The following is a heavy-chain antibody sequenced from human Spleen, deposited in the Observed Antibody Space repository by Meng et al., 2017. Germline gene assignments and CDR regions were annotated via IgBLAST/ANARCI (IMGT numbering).Heavy chain of an antibody. J-gene: IGHJ4*02. D-gene: IGHD6-13*01. V-gene: IGHV1-2*06. CDR3: ARDEDISAAGKLFGDY. CDR2: IDPKSGDT. Sequence: QVSLVLSGAEVKKPGASVKVSCKPSGHNFPGYWLHWVRRAPGQGLEWMGRIDPKSGDTHYAQRFQGRVTMTGDTSISTAYMELSGLRSDDTAMYYCARDEDISAAGKLFGDYWGQGTLVTVSS. CDR1: GHNFPGYW.